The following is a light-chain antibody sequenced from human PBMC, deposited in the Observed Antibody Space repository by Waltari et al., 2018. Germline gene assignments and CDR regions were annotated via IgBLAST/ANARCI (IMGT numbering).Light chain of an antibody. CDR2: WAS. Sequence: DIVMTQSPDSLAVSLGERATINCKSSQSVLYSSNNKNYLAWEQQKPVQPPKLLIYWASTRESGVPDRLRGSGSGPDFTLTISSLRAEDVAVYFCQQDYSTPITFGQGTRLEIK. J-gene: IGKJ5*01. CDR3: QQDYSTPIT. CDR1: QSVLYSSNNKNY. V-gene: IGKV4-1*01.